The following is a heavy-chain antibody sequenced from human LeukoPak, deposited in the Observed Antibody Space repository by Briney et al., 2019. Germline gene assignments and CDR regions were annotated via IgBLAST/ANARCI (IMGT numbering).Heavy chain of an antibody. D-gene: IGHD2-15*01. V-gene: IGHV3-23*01. J-gene: IGHJ4*02. CDR1: GFIFSNYA. Sequence: GGSLRLSCAASGFIFSNYAMSWVRQAPGKGLEWVSTISGSDDSTYYADSVRGRFTISRDNSKNTLYLQMNSLRAEDTAVYYCAKSRSGGGSCYNYWGQGNLVTVSS. CDR2: ISGSDDST. CDR3: AKSRSGGGSCYNY.